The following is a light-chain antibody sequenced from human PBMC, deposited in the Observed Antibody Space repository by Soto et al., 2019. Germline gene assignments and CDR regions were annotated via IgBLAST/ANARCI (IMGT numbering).Light chain of an antibody. CDR1: QNINNY. CDR2: GAS. J-gene: IGKJ1*01. V-gene: IGKV1-39*01. Sequence: DIELTQSPPSLAASVGDRVTITCRASQNINNYLIWYQQKPGKAPQLLIYGASILQSGVPSRLSGSASGTDFTLTIGSLQPEDFATYYCQESYSVPGTFGQGTKVEI. CDR3: QESYSVPGT.